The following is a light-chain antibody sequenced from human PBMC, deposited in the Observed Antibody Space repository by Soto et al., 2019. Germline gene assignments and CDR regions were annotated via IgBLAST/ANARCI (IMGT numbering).Light chain of an antibody. CDR1: QGISSN. CDR2: GAS. CDR3: QQLNSYPPCT. J-gene: IGKJ1*01. V-gene: IGKV1-9*01. Sequence: IQLTQSPSPLSASVGDRVTITCRASQGISSNLAWYQQKPGRGPKLLIFGASTLQSGVPSRFSGSGSGTDFTLTISSLQPEDFATYFCQQLNSYPPCTFGQGTKVEIK.